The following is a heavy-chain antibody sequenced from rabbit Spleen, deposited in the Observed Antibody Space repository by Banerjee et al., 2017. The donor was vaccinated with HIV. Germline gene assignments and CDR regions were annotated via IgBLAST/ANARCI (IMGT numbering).Heavy chain of an antibody. J-gene: IGHJ4*01. Sequence: QSLEESGGGLVQPEGSLTLTCTASGFSFSSSYYMCWVCQAPGKGLEWIVCIYTGGSGSTAYASWAKGRFTVSKTSSTTVTLQLNSLTAADTATYFCARGSATMTMVITGYYLSLWGPGTLVTVS. D-gene: IGHD2-1*01. CDR3: ARGSATMTMVITGYYLSL. CDR2: IYTGGSGST. V-gene: IGHV1S40*01. CDR1: GFSFSSSYY.